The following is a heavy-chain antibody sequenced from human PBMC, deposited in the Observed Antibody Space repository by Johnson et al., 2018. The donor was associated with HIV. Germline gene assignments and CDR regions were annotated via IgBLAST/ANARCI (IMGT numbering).Heavy chain of an antibody. CDR2: ISYDASHI. J-gene: IGHJ3*01. Sequence: QVQLVESGGGVVQPGRSLRLSCAASGFTFSSYGMHWVRQAPGKGLEWVAVISYDASHIFYADSVTGRFTISKDDSKNTVYLQMNSLRAEDTAVYYCARKGPTSGRADAFDLWGQGTMVTVSS. V-gene: IGHV3-30*03. CDR1: GFTFSSYG. CDR3: ARKGPTSGRADAFDL.